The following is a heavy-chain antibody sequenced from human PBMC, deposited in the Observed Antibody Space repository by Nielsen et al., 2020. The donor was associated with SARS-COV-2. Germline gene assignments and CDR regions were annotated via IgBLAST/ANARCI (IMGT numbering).Heavy chain of an antibody. CDR2: ISYDGSSK. Sequence: GESLKISCAASGFTFSSYSMHWVRQAPGKGLEWVGLISYDGSSKYYADSVMGRFTISRDNSKNTLYLQMNSLRTEDTAVYYCARAATGIDYWGQGTLVTVSS. CDR3: ARAATGIDY. V-gene: IGHV3-30-3*01. J-gene: IGHJ4*02. D-gene: IGHD6-13*01. CDR1: GFTFSSYS.